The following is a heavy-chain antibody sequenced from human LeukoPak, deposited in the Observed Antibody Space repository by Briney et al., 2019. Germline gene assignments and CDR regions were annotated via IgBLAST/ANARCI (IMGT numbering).Heavy chain of an antibody. V-gene: IGHV3-23*01. CDR1: GFTFSSYA. J-gene: IGHJ6*02. CDR3: AKLLGESARLYGMDV. Sequence: PGGSLRLSCAASGFTFSSYAMSWVRQAPGKGLEWVSAISGSGGSTYYADSVKGRLTISRDNSKNTLYLQMNSLRAEDTAVYYCAKLLGESARLYGMDVWGQGTTVTVSS. CDR2: ISGSGGST. D-gene: IGHD3-16*01.